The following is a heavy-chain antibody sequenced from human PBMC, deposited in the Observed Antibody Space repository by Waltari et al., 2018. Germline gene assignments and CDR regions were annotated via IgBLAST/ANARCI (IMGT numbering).Heavy chain of an antibody. CDR2: VYYRGSS. J-gene: IGHJ4*02. V-gene: IGHV4-39*07. CDR3: ARGGYYYDSSGYEYYFDY. D-gene: IGHD3-22*01. Sequence: QLQLQESGPGLVKPSETQSLTCIVSGGSISSSSYYWGWIRQPPGKGLEWIGSVYYRGSSYYNPSLKSRVTISVDTSKNQFSLKLSSVTAADTAVYYCARGGYYYDSSGYEYYFDYWGQGTLVTVSS. CDR1: GGSISSSSYY.